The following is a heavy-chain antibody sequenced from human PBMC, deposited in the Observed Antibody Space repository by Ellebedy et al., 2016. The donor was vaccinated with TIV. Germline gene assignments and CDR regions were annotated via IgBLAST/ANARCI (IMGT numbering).Heavy chain of an antibody. D-gene: IGHD6-19*01. J-gene: IGHJ4*02. V-gene: IGHV3-7*01. CDR2: IKKDGREK. CDR3: ARDGSIAVDGTRDY. Sequence: GGSLRLSXAASGFYFGDYWMSWVRQAPGKGLEWVANIKKDGREKNYVDSVRGRFTISRDNAKNSLYLQMRNRRAEDTAVYYCARDGSIAVDGTRDYWGQGTLVTVSS. CDR1: GFYFGDYW.